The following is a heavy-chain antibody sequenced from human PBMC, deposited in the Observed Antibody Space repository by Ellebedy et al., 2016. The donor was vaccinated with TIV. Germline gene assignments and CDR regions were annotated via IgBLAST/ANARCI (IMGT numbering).Heavy chain of an antibody. J-gene: IGHJ3*02. V-gene: IGHV3-23*01. CDR2: ISGSGGNT. D-gene: IGHD1-26*01. Sequence: PGGSLRLSCAASGFTFSSYAMNWVRQAPGKGLEWVSVISGSGGNTYYADSVKGRFTISRDNSKNTLSLQMNSLRAEDTAVYYCAKGEEARPGNGFDIWGQGTMVTVSS. CDR1: GFTFSSYA. CDR3: AKGEEARPGNGFDI.